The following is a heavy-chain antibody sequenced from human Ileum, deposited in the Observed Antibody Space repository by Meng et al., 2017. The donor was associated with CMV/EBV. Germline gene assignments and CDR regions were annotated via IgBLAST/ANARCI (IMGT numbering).Heavy chain of an antibody. V-gene: IGHV4-4*07. CDR3: VRGPGASTREGFDY. D-gene: IGHD1-26*01. Sequence: QEQLQESGPGLVKPSENLFLTCTVSGGSVNNYYWSWIRSSAGKGLEWIGRFYSSDTYNYHPSLDSRVTMSLDTSKNQFSLNLRSVTAADTATYYCVRGPGASTREGFDYWGLGTLVTVSS. J-gene: IGHJ4*02. CDR2: FYSSDTY. CDR1: GGSVNNYY.